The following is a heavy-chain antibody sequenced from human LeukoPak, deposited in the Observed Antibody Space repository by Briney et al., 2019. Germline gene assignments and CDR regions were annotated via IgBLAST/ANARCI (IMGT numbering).Heavy chain of an antibody. CDR1: GFTFSSYW. V-gene: IGHV3-30*03. CDR3: ARDGGYYDFWSGYHYYYGMDV. J-gene: IGHJ6*02. D-gene: IGHD3-3*01. CDR2: ISYDGSNK. Sequence: GGSLRLSCAASGFTFSSYWMHWVRQAPGKGLEWVAVISYDGSNKYYADSVKGRFTISRDNSKNTLYLQMNSLRAEDTAVYYCARDGGYYDFWSGYHYYYGMDVWGQGTTVTVSS.